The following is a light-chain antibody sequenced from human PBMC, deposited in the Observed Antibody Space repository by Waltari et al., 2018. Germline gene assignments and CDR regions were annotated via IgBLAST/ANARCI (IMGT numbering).Light chain of an antibody. J-gene: IGLJ3*02. CDR2: STN. Sequence: QTVVTQEPSVSVSPGGTVTLTCALSSGSVSASFYPSWYQQTPGQAPRTLIYSTNTRLFGVPNRFSGSILGNKAAPTIAGAQADDEADYYCVLYMDSGVWVFGGGTKLTVL. CDR3: VLYMDSGVWV. V-gene: IGLV8-61*01. CDR1: SGSVSASFY.